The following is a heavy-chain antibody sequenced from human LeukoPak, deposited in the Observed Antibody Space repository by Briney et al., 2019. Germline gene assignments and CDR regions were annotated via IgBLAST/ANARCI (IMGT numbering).Heavy chain of an antibody. V-gene: IGHV4-38-2*02. Sequence: SQTLSLTCTVSGYSISSGYYWGWIRQPPGKGLEWIGSIYHSGSTYYNPSLKSRVTISVDTSKNQFSLKLSSVTAADTAVYYCARDGSGGAITWWGQGTLVIVSS. CDR1: GYSISSGYY. CDR3: ARDGSGGAITW. CDR2: IYHSGST. J-gene: IGHJ4*02. D-gene: IGHD5-12*01.